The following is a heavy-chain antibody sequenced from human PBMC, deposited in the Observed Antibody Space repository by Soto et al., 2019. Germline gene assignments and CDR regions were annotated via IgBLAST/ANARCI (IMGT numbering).Heavy chain of an antibody. J-gene: IGHJ4*02. CDR2: ISGSGGST. D-gene: IGHD2-2*01. CDR3: AKDIGYCSSTSCPITVFDY. V-gene: IGHV3-23*01. CDR1: GFTFSSYA. Sequence: EVQLLESGGGLVQPGGSLRLSCAASGFTFSSYAMSWVRQAPGKGLEWVSAISGSGGSTYYADSVKGRFTISRDNSKNTLYLQMNSLRAEDTAVYYCAKDIGYCSSTSCPITVFDYSGQGTLVTVSS.